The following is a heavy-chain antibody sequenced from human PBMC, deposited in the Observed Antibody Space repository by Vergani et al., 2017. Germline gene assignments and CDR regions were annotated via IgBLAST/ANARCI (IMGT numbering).Heavy chain of an antibody. D-gene: IGHD5-18*01. V-gene: IGHV4-61*02. J-gene: IGHJ5*02. CDR1: GGSISSGSYY. Sequence: QVQLQESGPGLVKPSQTLSLTCTVSGGSISSGSYYWSWIRQPAGKGLEWIGRIYTSGSTNYNPSLKSRVTLAVDTSKNQFSLKRSSVTAADTAVYYCARDFLLGYSYGYWFDPWGQGTLVTVSS. CDR2: IYTSGST. CDR3: ARDFLLGYSYGYWFDP.